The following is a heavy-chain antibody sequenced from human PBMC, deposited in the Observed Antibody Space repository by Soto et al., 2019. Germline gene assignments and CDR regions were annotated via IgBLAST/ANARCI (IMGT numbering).Heavy chain of an antibody. CDR1: DDSINSDIYD. J-gene: IGHJ4*02. Sequence: PSGTLSLTCSVSDDSINSDIYDGGWIRQPPGKGLEWIGSIYYRGNAYYNPSLQTRVTISLDKSKSQFSLKLNSVTAADSAVYFCARLEGLATISYYFDFWGPGALVTVSS. CDR2: IYYRGNA. D-gene: IGHD3-9*01. V-gene: IGHV4-39*01. CDR3: ARLEGLATISYYFDF.